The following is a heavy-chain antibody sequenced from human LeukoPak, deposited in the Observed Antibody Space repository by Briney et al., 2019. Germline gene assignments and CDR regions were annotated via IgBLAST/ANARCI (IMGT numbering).Heavy chain of an antibody. CDR3: ARDLVVASPNWFDP. CDR1: GFTFSSYS. D-gene: IGHD2-15*01. J-gene: IGHJ5*02. CDR2: ISSSSSYI. Sequence: PGGSLRLSCAASGFTFSSYSMNWVRQAPGKGLEWVSSISSSSSYIYYADSMKGRFTISRDNAKNSLYLQMNSLRAEDTAVYYCARDLVVASPNWFDPWGQGTLVTVSS. V-gene: IGHV3-21*01.